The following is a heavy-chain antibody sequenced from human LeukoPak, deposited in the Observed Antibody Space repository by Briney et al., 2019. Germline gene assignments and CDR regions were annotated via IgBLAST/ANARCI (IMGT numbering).Heavy chain of an antibody. CDR3: ARHHYYDSSGYYDGFLDY. J-gene: IGHJ4*02. V-gene: IGHV4-59*08. CDR1: SGSMSGQY. Sequence: SETLSLTCTISSGSMSGQYWSWIRQPPGKGLEWIGYIYYSGSPNYNPSLESRFTISVDTSKNQFSLKLSSVTAADTAVYYCARHHYYDSSGYYDGFLDYWGQGTLVTVSS. CDR2: IYYSGSP. D-gene: IGHD3-22*01.